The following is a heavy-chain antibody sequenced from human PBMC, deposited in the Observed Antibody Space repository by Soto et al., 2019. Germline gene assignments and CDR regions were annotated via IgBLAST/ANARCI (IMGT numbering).Heavy chain of an antibody. CDR3: TTMASSDIGPSFEC. D-gene: IGHD2-15*01. V-gene: IGHV3-73*01. CDR1: GFSVSCSA. Sequence: PGGSLRLSCAASGFSVSCSAIHWVRQSSGKGPEWLGRMRSRTNYNATLYAASVKGRFFISRDDSKNTAYLQMNSLKSEDTAMYFCTTMASSDIGPSFECWGQGTLVTSPQ. J-gene: IGHJ4*02. CDR2: MRSRTNYNAT.